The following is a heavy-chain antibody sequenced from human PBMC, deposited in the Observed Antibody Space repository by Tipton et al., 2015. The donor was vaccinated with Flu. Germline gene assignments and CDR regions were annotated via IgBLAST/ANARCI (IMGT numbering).Heavy chain of an antibody. D-gene: IGHD5/OR15-5a*01. CDR1: GFTFSRYA. CDR2: VSGGGGST. J-gene: IGHJ4*02. CDR3: AKVIPEKVSGLDY. Sequence: VQLVQSGGGLVQPGGSLRLSCAASGFTFSRYAMSWVRQSPGKGLEWVSSVSGGGGSTYYADSVKGRFTISRDNSKNTLYLQMHSLRAEDTAIYYCAKVIPEKVSGLDYWGQGTLVTVSS. V-gene: IGHV3-23*04.